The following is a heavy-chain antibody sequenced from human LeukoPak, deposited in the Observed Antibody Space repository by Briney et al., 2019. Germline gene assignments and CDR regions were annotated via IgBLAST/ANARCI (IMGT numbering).Heavy chain of an antibody. Sequence: SETLSLTCAVFGGSFSGYYWSWIRQRPGKGLEWIGEINHSGSTNYNPSLKSRVTISVDTSKNQFSLRVSSVTAVDTAVYYCARAYGDYRYYYYYMDVWGKGTTVTVSS. CDR2: INHSGST. CDR1: GGSFSGYY. D-gene: IGHD4-17*01. V-gene: IGHV4-34*01. J-gene: IGHJ6*03. CDR3: ARAYGDYRYYYYYMDV.